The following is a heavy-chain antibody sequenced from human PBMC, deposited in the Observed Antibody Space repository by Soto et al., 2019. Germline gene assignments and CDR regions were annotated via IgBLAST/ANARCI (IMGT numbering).Heavy chain of an antibody. CDR3: ARVRKNWFDS. CDR2: IDPSDSYT. Sequence: PGESLKISCKASGYNFTAFWIHWVRQMPGKGLEWLGKIDPSDSYTNYSPSFEGHVTISTDISISTAYLQWSSLRASDTDLYFCARVRKNWFDSWAQGTMVTVYS. J-gene: IGHJ5*01. CDR1: GYNFTAFW. V-gene: IGHV5-10-1*01.